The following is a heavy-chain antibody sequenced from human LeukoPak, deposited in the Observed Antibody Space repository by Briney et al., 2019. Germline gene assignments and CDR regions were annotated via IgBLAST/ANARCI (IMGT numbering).Heavy chain of an antibody. V-gene: IGHV1-18*01. CDR1: AYTFTSYG. D-gene: IGHD6-6*01. CDR2: ISAYNGDT. CDR3: ARELGPYRSSRIPFDY. Sequence: ASVKVSCKASAYTFTSYGVSWVRQAPGQGLEWMGWISAYNGDTNYAQKLHGRVTMTTDTSTSTSYMELRSLRSDDTAVYYCARELGPYRSSRIPFDYWGQGTLVTVSS. J-gene: IGHJ4*02.